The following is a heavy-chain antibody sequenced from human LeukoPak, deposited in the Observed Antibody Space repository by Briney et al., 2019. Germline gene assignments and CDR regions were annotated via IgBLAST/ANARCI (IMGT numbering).Heavy chain of an antibody. D-gene: IGHD3-22*01. CDR3: VRIVVVITTSAFDI. J-gene: IGHJ3*02. CDR2: ISHDGSNK. CDR1: GFTFSSYA. Sequence: GGSLRLSCAASGFTFSSYAMHWVRQAPGKGLEWVAVISHDGSNKYYADSVKGRFTISRDNSKNTLYLQMNSLRAEDTAVYYCVRIVVVITTSAFDIWGQGTMVTVSS. V-gene: IGHV3-30-3*01.